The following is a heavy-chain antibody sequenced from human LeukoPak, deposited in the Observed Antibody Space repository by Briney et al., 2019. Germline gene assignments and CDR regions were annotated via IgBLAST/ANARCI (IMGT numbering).Heavy chain of an antibody. CDR2: INHSGST. D-gene: IGHD3-16*01. CDR1: GGSFSGYY. Sequence: PSETLSLTCAVYGGSFSGYYWSWIRQPPGKGLEWIGEINHSGSTNYNPSLKSRVTISVDTSKNQFSLKLSSVTAADTAVYYCARVCFGATRPDYFDYWGQGTLVTVSS. J-gene: IGHJ4*02. V-gene: IGHV4-34*01. CDR3: ARVCFGATRPDYFDY.